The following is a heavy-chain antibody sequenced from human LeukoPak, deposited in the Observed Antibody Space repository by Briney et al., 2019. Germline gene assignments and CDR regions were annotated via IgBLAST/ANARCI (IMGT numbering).Heavy chain of an antibody. V-gene: IGHV3-7*01. J-gene: IGHJ4*02. D-gene: IGHD2-15*01. Sequence: GGSLRLSCAASGFTFSSYWMSWVRQAPGKGLEWVANIKQDGSEKYYVDSVKGRFTISRDNAKNSLYLQMNSLRAEDTAVYYCASYCSGGSCYAEPFDYWGQGTLVTVSS. CDR3: ASYCSGGSCYAEPFDY. CDR2: IKQDGSEK. CDR1: GFTFSSYW.